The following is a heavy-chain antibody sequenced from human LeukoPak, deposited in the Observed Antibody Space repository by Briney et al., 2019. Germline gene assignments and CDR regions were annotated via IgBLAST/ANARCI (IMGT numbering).Heavy chain of an antibody. J-gene: IGHJ5*02. CDR2: ISSSSSYI. CDR1: GFTFSSYS. Sequence: PGGSLRLSCAASGFTFSSYSMNGVRQAPGKGLEWVSSISSSSSYIYYPDSVKGRFTISRDNAKNSLYLQMNSLRAEDTAVYYCARYQLLNGGFDPWGQGTLVTVSS. D-gene: IGHD2-2*01. CDR3: ARYQLLNGGFDP. V-gene: IGHV3-21*01.